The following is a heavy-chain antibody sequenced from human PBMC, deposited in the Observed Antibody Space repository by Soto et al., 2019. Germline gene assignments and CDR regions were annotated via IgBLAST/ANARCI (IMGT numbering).Heavy chain of an antibody. V-gene: IGHV3-23*01. CDR3: AKGAEMPTIPFDS. D-gene: IGHD5-12*01. CDR2: INKSGGSR. CDR1: GFTFNTFA. J-gene: IGHJ4*02. Sequence: QPGGSLRLSCAASGFTFNTFAMTWVRQAPGRGLEWVSRINKSGGSRYYADSVKGRFTVSRDNSNITLYLQMNSPRAEDTAIYFCAKGAEMPTIPFDSWGQGIPVTVSS.